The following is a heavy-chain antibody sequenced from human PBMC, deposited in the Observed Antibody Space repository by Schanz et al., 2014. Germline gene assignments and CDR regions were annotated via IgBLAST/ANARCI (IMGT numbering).Heavy chain of an antibody. D-gene: IGHD3-9*01. CDR3: ARDAADFYDILTEKDY. Sequence: QVQLVQSGAEAKKPGASVKVSCKASGYTFTSYGISWVRQAPGQGLEWMGWISAYNGNTKYPQKLQGRVTMTTDTSTSTAYMELRSLRSDDTAVYYCARDAADFYDILTEKDYWGQGTLVTVSS. CDR2: ISAYNGNT. J-gene: IGHJ4*02. V-gene: IGHV1-18*01. CDR1: GYTFTSYG.